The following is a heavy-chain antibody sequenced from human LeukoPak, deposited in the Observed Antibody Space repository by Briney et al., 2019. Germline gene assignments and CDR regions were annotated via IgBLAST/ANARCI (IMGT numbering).Heavy chain of an antibody. V-gene: IGHV3-23*01. Sequence: GGSLRLSCAASGFTFSSYAVSWVRQAPGKGLEWVSAISGSGGGTYYADSVKGRFTISRDNSKNTLYLQMNSLSTEDAAVYHCVTHYYGSGTYFFGYWGQGTLVTVSS. D-gene: IGHD3-10*01. CDR3: VTHYYGSGTYFFGY. CDR2: ISGSGGGT. CDR1: GFTFSSYA. J-gene: IGHJ4*02.